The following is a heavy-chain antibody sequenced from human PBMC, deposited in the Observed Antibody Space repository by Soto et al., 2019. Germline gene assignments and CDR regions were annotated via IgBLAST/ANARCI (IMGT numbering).Heavy chain of an antibody. CDR1: GFTFSSYG. V-gene: IGHV3-30*18. CDR3: AKGSHSRQYYYGSGSYYNNYYGMDV. D-gene: IGHD3-10*01. CDR2: ISYDGSNK. J-gene: IGHJ6*02. Sequence: GGSLRLSCAASGFTFSSYGMHWVRQAPGKGLEWVAVISYDGSNKYYADSVKGRFTISRDNSKNTLYLQMNSLRAEDTAVYYYAKGSHSRQYYYGSGSYYNNYYGMDVWGQGTTVTVSS.